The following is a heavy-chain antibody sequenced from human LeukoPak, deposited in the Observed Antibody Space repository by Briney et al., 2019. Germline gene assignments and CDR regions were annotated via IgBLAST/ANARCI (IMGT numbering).Heavy chain of an antibody. Sequence: GGSLRLSCAASGFTFSSYNMNWVRQAPGKGLEWVSYISLSTISIYYADSVKGRFTISRDNAKNSLYLQMNSLRAEDTAVYYCAREPTYSSSWHTTCDYWGQGTLVTVSS. J-gene: IGHJ4*02. CDR3: AREPTYSSSWHTTCDY. D-gene: IGHD6-13*01. CDR2: ISLSTISI. CDR1: GFTFSSYN. V-gene: IGHV3-48*04.